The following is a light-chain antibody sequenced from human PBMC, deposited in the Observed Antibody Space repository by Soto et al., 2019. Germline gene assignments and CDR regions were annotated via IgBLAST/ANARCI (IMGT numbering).Light chain of an antibody. J-gene: IGLJ2*01. V-gene: IGLV1-51*02. CDR3: GTWDSSLRCMV. CDR1: NSNIGNNY. CDR2: EDN. Sequence: QSVLTQPPSVSAAPGQKVTISCSGSNSNIGNNYVSWYQHLPGTAPKLLIYEDNKRPSGIPDRVSGSKSGTSATLGITGPQTGDEAEYYCGTWDSSLRCMVFGGGTKVTVL.